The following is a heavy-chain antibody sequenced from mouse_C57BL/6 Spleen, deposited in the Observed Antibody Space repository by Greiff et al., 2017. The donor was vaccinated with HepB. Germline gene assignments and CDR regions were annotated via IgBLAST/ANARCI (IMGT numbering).Heavy chain of an antibody. CDR1: GYTFTSYW. CDR3: AKGGHYDYDFAY. CDR2: IYPGSGST. V-gene: IGHV1-55*01. D-gene: IGHD2-4*01. Sequence: VQLQQPGAELVKPGASVKMSCKASGYTFTSYWITWVKQRPGQGLEWIGDIYPGSGSTNYNEKFKSKATLTVDTSSSTAYMQLSSLTSEDSAVYYCAKGGHYDYDFAYWGQGTLVTLSA. J-gene: IGHJ3*01.